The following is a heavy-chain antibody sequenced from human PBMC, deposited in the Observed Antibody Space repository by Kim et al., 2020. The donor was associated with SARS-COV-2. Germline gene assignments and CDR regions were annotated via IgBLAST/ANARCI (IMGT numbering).Heavy chain of an antibody. Sequence: GGSLRLSCAASGFTFRNFGMHWVRQAPGKGLEWVAVIWYDGSKDYYADSVKGRFTISRDNSNNMLFLQMNSLRVEDTAVYYCASAIIASLDHWGLGTLVTVSS. CDR1: GFTFRNFG. D-gene: IGHD2-2*01. V-gene: IGHV3-33*01. CDR2: IWYDGSKD. CDR3: ASAIIASLDH. J-gene: IGHJ4*02.